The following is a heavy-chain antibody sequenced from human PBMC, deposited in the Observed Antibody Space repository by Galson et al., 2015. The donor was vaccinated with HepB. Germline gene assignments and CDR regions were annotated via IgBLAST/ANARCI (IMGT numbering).Heavy chain of an antibody. Sequence: SVKVSCKASGYTFTGYYMHWVRQAPGQGLEWMGWINPNSGGTNYAQKFQGRVTMTRDTSISTAYMELSRLRSDDTAVYYCARIERYDFWSGIDYYYYGMDVWGQGTTVTVSS. D-gene: IGHD3-3*01. CDR3: ARIERYDFWSGIDYYYYGMDV. V-gene: IGHV1-2*02. J-gene: IGHJ6*02. CDR1: GYTFTGYY. CDR2: INPNSGGT.